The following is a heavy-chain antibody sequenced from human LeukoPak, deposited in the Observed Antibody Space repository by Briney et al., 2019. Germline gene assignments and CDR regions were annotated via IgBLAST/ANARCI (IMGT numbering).Heavy chain of an antibody. CDR2: IIPIFGTA. Sequence: SVKVSCKASGGTFSSYSISWVRQAPGQGLEWMGGIIPIFGTANYAQNFQGRVTITADESSSTAFMELSSLRSEDTAVYYCARASLARGTPFYFGMDVWGQGTTVIVSS. V-gene: IGHV1-69*13. CDR1: GGTFSSYS. CDR3: ARASLARGTPFYFGMDV. J-gene: IGHJ6*02. D-gene: IGHD2-15*01.